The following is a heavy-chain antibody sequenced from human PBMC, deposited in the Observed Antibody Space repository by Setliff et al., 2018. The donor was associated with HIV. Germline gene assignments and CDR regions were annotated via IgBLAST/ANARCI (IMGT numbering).Heavy chain of an antibody. CDR2: VYTNNGDT. V-gene: IGHV1-3*04. J-gene: IGHJ3*02. CDR1: EYIFTSHS. Sequence: GASVKVSCKPSEYIFTSHSIHWMRQAPGQRLEWMGWVYTNNGDTKYSQKFQDRVTFTRDTSATTAYMDLSSLGFEDSAIYYCARAYSVYDLSAFDIWGQGTMVTVSS. D-gene: IGHD5-12*01. CDR3: ARAYSVYDLSAFDI.